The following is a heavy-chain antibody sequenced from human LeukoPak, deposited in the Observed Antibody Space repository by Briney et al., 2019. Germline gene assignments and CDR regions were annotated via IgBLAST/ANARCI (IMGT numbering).Heavy chain of an antibody. CDR1: GFTVSSNY. CDR2: IYSGGST. V-gene: IGHV3-53*01. Sequence: GGSLRLSCAASGFTVSSNYMSWVRQAPGKGLEWVSVIYSGGSTYYADSVKGRFTISRDNSKNTLYLQMNSLRAEDTAVYYCARGSPYDFWSGYYPYYFDYWGQGTLVTVSS. J-gene: IGHJ4*02. D-gene: IGHD3-3*01. CDR3: ARGSPYDFWSGYYPYYFDY.